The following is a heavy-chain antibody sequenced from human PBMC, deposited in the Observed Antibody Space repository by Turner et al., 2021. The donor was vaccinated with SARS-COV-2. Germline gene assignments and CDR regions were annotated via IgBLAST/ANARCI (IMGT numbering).Heavy chain of an antibody. J-gene: IGHJ5*02. Sequence: QVQLVQSGAEVKKPGASVKVSCKASGYTFSGYYMHWVRQAPGEGVEWMGWINPNSGGTNYAQKFQGRVTMTSDTSISTAYMELSRLRSDDTAVYYCARGPRGYDFWSGYPNWFDPWGQGTLVTVSS. D-gene: IGHD3-3*01. CDR3: ARGPRGYDFWSGYPNWFDP. V-gene: IGHV1-2*02. CDR1: GYTFSGYY. CDR2: INPNSGGT.